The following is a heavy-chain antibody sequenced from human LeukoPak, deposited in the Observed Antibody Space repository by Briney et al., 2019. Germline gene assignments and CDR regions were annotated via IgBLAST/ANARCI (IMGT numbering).Heavy chain of an antibody. Sequence: GSLRLSCAASEFSVGSNYMTWVRQAPGKGLEWVSLIYSGGSTYYADSVKGRFTISRDNSKNTLYLQMNSLRAEDTAVYYCARDIYCSGGSCYGDAFDIWGQGTMVTVSS. CDR1: EFSVGSNY. D-gene: IGHD2-15*01. CDR3: ARDIYCSGGSCYGDAFDI. CDR2: IYSGGST. J-gene: IGHJ3*02. V-gene: IGHV3-66*01.